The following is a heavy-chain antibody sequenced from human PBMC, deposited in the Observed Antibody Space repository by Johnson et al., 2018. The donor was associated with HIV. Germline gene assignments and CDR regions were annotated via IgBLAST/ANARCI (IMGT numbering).Heavy chain of an antibody. D-gene: IGHD2/OR15-2a*01. CDR1: GFTFSSYA. Sequence: QVQLVESGGGVVQPGRSLRLSCAASGFTFSSYAMHWVRQAPGKGLEWVAVISHDGSNNYYADSVKGRFTISRDNAKNSLYLQMNSLRAEDTAVYYCARGGLLHAFDIWGQGTMVTVSS. CDR2: ISHDGSNN. J-gene: IGHJ3*02. V-gene: IGHV3-30*04. CDR3: ARGGLLHAFDI.